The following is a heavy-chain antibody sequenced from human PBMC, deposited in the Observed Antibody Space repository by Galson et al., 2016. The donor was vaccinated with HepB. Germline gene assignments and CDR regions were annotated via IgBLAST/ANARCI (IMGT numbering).Heavy chain of an antibody. CDR2: IYPGDSDT. CDR1: GYTFASLW. Sequence: QSGAEVKEPGESLRISCETSGYTFASLWIAWVRQRAGEGLEWMGVIYPGDSDTKYSPPFQCQVIISADKSINTTYLQWSSLTTSDTAIYYCARRGHNNGLDFWGPGTPVSVS. CDR3: ARRGHNNGLDF. J-gene: IGHJ4*02. D-gene: IGHD5-24*01. V-gene: IGHV5-51*01.